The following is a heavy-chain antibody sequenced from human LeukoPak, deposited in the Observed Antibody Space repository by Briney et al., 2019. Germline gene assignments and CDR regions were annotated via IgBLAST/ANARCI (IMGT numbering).Heavy chain of an antibody. D-gene: IGHD3-16*02. CDR1: GGSISSYY. CDR2: INHSGST. Sequence: SETLSLTCTVSGGSISSYYWSWIRQPPGKGLEWIGEINHSGSTNYNPSLKSRVTISVDTSKNQFSLKLSSVTAADTAVYYCARGRRLMITFGGVIAPGNWFDPWGQGTLVTVSS. CDR3: ARGRRLMITFGGVIAPGNWFDP. V-gene: IGHV4-34*01. J-gene: IGHJ5*02.